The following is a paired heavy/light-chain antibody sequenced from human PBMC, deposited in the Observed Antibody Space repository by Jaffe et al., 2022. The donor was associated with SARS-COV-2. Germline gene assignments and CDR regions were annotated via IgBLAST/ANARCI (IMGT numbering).Light chain of an antibody. CDR1: QSVSKNY. CDR3: QQYGGSPAT. J-gene: IGKJ2*01. CDR2: VAS. V-gene: IGKV3-20*01. Sequence: EIVLTQSPGTLSLSPGERATLSCRASQSVSKNYLAWYQQKPGQAPRLLIYVASSRATGIPDRFSGSGSGTDFTLTITTLEPEDSAVYYCQQYGGSPATFGQGTKLEIK.
Heavy chain of an antibody. CDR1: GFTFSNYA. V-gene: IGHV3-23*01. CDR3: AKDRVKGENSDWSPRFDP. J-gene: IGHJ5*02. D-gene: IGHD3-9*01. Sequence: EVQLLESGGGLIQPGGSLRLSCAASGFTFSNYAMSWVRQPPEKGLEWVSGVSGSGDRTYYADSVKGRFTISRDNSKNTLYLQMNTLRAEDTAVYYCAKDRVKGENSDWSPRFDPWGQGTQVTVSS. CDR2: VSGSGDRT.